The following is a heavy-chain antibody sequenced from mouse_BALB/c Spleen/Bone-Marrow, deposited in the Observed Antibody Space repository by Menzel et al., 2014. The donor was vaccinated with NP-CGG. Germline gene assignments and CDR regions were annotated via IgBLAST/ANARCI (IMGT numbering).Heavy chain of an antibody. Sequence: EVQLQEPGAELVKPGASVKLSCTASGFNIKDTYMHWVKQRPEQGLEWIGRIDPANGNTKYDPKFQGKATITADTSSNPNNQHISSLTSEDTVYYYSTSYFYDSNGFAYWGQGTPVTVSA. CDR1: GFNIKDTY. V-gene: IGHV14-3*02. D-gene: IGHD1-1*01. CDR2: IDPANGNT. CDR3: TSYFYDSNGFAY. J-gene: IGHJ3*01.